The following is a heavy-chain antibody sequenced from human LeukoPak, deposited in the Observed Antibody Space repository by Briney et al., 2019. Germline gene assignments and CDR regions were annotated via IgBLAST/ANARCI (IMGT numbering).Heavy chain of an antibody. CDR3: AGVGGNFDT. CDR2: IIPIFGPA. J-gene: IGHJ4*02. D-gene: IGHD3-16*01. Sequence: GASVKVSCKAAGGTFSSYAISSVGQAPGQGLEGMGRIIPIFGPANHEQQFQGRVNINTDESTSTAYMGLSSLRSEDRAVFVCAGVGGNFDTWGQGTLVSVSS. CDR1: GGTFSSYA. V-gene: IGHV1-69*05.